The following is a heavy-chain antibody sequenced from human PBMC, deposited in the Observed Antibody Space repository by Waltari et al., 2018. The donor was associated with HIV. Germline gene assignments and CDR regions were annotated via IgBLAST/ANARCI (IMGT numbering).Heavy chain of an antibody. CDR1: GFTFSSFG. V-gene: IGHV3-33*01. CDR2: IWYDGSKK. D-gene: IGHD3-10*01. Sequence: QVQLVESGGGVVQPGRSLRLSCVASGFTFSSFGMPWVRKAPGKGRDWGAVIWYDGSKKDYADSVRGRFTISRDNSNNTLYVQMNSLRVDDTAVYYCARIRGGDYYFGMDVWGQGTTVTVSS. CDR3: ARIRGGDYYFGMDV. J-gene: IGHJ6*02.